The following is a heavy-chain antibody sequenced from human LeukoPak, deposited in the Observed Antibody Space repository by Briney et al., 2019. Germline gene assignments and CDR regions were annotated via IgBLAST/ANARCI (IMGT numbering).Heavy chain of an antibody. CDR3: ARGGMGIQLLSFDY. D-gene: IGHD5-18*01. Sequence: ASVKVSCKASGYTFTGYYMHWVRQAPGQGLEWMGIINPSSGSTNYAQKFQGRVTMTRDTSATTLYMDLSSLRSEDTAIYYCARGGMGIQLLSFDYWGQGTLVTVSS. J-gene: IGHJ4*02. CDR2: INPSSGST. V-gene: IGHV1-46*01. CDR1: GYTFTGYY.